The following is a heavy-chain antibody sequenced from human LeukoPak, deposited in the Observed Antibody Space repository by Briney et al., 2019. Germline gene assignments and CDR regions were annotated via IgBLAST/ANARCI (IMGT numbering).Heavy chain of an antibody. D-gene: IGHD4-17*01. CDR1: GGSISSSNW. Sequence: PSGTLSLTCAVSGGSISSSNWWSWVRQPPGKGLEWIGEIYHSGSTNYNPSLKSRVTISVDKSKNQFSLKLSSVTAADTAVYYCARVMAVTTRYYFDYWGQGTLVTVSS. CDR3: ARVMAVTTRYYFDY. CDR2: IYHSGST. J-gene: IGHJ4*02. V-gene: IGHV4-4*02.